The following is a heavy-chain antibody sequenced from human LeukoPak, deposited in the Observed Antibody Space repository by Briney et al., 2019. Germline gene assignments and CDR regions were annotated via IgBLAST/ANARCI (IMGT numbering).Heavy chain of an antibody. V-gene: IGHV3-15*01. CDR2: IKSKTDGGTT. CDR1: GFTFSNAW. CDR3: TTDGTLTGYYFGDAFDI. D-gene: IGHD3-9*01. Sequence: GGSLRLSCAASGFTFSNAWMSWVRQAPGKGLEWVGRIKSKTDGGTTDYAAPVKGRFTISRDDSKNTLYLQMNSLKTEDTAVYYCTTDGTLTGYYFGDAFDIWGQGTMVTVSS. J-gene: IGHJ3*02.